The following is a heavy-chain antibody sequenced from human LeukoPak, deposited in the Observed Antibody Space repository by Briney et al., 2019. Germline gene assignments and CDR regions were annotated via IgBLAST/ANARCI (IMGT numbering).Heavy chain of an antibody. CDR1: GFTFSSYA. J-gene: IGHJ3*01. D-gene: IGHD6-6*01. CDR3: AKDASPIAASTTGAFDF. Sequence: GGSLRLSCAASGFTFSSYAMSWVRQAPGKGLEWVVVISYDGRNTYYAGSVQGRFTISRDNAKNTLHVQMNSLRPEDTAVFYCAKDASPIAASTTGAFDFWGQGAMVTVS. CDR2: ISYDGRNT. V-gene: IGHV3-30*04.